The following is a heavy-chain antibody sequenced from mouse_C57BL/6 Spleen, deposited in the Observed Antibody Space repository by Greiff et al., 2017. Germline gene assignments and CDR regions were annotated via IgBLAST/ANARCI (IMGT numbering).Heavy chain of an antibody. CDR2: ISYDGSN. CDR3: AREEGLMGY. V-gene: IGHV3-6*01. CDR1: GYSITSGYY. Sequence: EVQLQESGPGLVKPSQSLSLTCSVTGYSITSGYYWNWIRKFPGNKLEWMGYISYDGSNNYNPSLKNRISITRDTSKNQFFLKLNTVTTEDTATYYCAREEGLMGYWGQGASVTVSS. J-gene: IGHJ4*01. D-gene: IGHD3-3*01.